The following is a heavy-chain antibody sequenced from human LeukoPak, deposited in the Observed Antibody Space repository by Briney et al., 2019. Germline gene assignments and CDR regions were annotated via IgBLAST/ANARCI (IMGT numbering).Heavy chain of an antibody. V-gene: IGHV1-8*01. J-gene: IGHJ6*02. Sequence: ASVKVSCKASGYTFSSYDINWVRPATGQGVEWMGCMNPNSGNTGYAQKFQGRVTMTRNTSISTAYMELSSLRSEDTAVYYCARRLTAMGSYYYYGMDVWGQGTTVTVSS. CDR2: MNPNSGNT. CDR1: GYTFSSYD. CDR3: ARRLTAMGSYYYYGMDV. D-gene: IGHD5-18*01.